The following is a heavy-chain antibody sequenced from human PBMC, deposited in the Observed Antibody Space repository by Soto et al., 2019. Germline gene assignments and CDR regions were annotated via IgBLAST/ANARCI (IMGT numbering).Heavy chain of an antibody. V-gene: IGHV3-23*01. CDR2: ISGAGGNT. Sequence: GGSLRLSCAASGFPFSTFAMSWVRQVAGKGLEWVAAISGAGGNTHYADSVKGRFTISRDNSKNTVHLEIRDLRAEDTAVYFCAKGTSDCGGYFWVAEYYFDFWGQGTVVTVSS. CDR3: AKGTSDCGGYFWVAEYYFDF. CDR1: GFPFSTFA. D-gene: IGHD2-21*02. J-gene: IGHJ4*02.